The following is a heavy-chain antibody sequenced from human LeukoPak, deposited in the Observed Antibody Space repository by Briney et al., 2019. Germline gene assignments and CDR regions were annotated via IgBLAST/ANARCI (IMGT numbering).Heavy chain of an antibody. Sequence: GGSLRLSCAASKFTFSSYWMHWVRQAPGKGLVWVSRIKSDGSTTYYADSVKGRFTISRDNAKNTLYLQMDSLRAEDTAVYYCARATLNTRNAFGIWGQGTMVTVSS. V-gene: IGHV3-74*01. D-gene: IGHD2-15*01. CDR3: ARATLNTRNAFGI. J-gene: IGHJ3*02. CDR1: KFTFSSYW. CDR2: IKSDGSTT.